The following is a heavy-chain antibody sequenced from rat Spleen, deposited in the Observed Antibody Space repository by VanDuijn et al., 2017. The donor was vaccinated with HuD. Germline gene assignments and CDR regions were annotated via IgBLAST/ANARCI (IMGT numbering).Heavy chain of an antibody. V-gene: IGHV2-1*01. D-gene: IGHD3-2*01. CDR3: TRSHPGVMDA. CDR2: IWGDGST. Sequence: QVQLKESGPGLVQPSQTLSLTCTVSGFSLTRNSVHWVRQPPGKGLEWMGGIWGDGSTDYNSALKSRLSISRDTSKSQVFLKMNSLQTEDTAIYFCTRSHPGVMDAWGQGASVTVSS. J-gene: IGHJ4*01. CDR1: GFSLTRNS.